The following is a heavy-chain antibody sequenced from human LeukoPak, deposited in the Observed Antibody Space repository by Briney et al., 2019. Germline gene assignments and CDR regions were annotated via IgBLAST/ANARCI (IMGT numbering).Heavy chain of an antibody. CDR2: INPNSGGT. V-gene: IGHV1-2*02. D-gene: IGHD5-12*01. Sequence: GASVKVSCKASGYTFTGYYMHWVRQAPGQGLEWMGWINPNSGGTNYAQKLQGRVTMTRDTSISTAYMELSRLRSDDTAVYYCARGYSGYDRTPYYYGMDVWGQGTTVTVSS. CDR1: GYTFTGYY. CDR3: ARGYSGYDRTPYYYGMDV. J-gene: IGHJ6*02.